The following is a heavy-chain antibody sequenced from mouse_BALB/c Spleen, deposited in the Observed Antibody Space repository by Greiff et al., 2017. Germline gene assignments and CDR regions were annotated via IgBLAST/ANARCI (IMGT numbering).Heavy chain of an antibody. V-gene: IGHV14-4*02. CDR1: GFNINDYY. CDR3: DAFSLLRLPFAY. CDR2: IDPENGDT. J-gene: IGHJ3*01. Sequence: EVQLQESGAELVRPGASVKLSCTASGFNINDYYMHWVKQRPEQGLEWIGWIDPENGDTEYAPKFQGKATMTADTSSNTAYLQLSSLTSEDTAVYYCDAFSLLRLPFAYWGQGTLVTVSA. D-gene: IGHD1-2*01.